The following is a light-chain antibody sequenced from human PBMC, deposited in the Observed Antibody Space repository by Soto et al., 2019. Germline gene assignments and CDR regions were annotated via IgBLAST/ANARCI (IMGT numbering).Light chain of an antibody. Sequence: ETVMTQSPATLSVSPGERVTLSCRASQSVGINLAWYQQQPGQPHRLLVYDASTRATGIPARFSGSGSGTEFTLTISSLESEDFAVYYCQQYDNWPPITFGQGTRLEIK. CDR1: QSVGIN. CDR3: QQYDNWPPIT. CDR2: DAS. J-gene: IGKJ5*01. V-gene: IGKV3D-15*01.